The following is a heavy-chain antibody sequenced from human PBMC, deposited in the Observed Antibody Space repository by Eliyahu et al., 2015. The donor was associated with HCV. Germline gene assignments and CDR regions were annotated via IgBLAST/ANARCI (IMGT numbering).Heavy chain of an antibody. J-gene: IGHJ4*02. CDR1: GFXLXXXGVG. CDR2: IYWNDDK. D-gene: IGHD3-22*01. CDR3: ARREDFYDSSGYYSPFDY. V-gene: IGHV2-5*01. Sequence: QITLKESGPTLVKPTQTLTLTCTFSGFXLXXXGVGVGWIRQPPGKALEWLALIYWNDDKRYSPSLMSRLTITRDTSKNQVVLTMTNMDPVDTATYYCARREDFYDSSGYYSPFDYWGQGTLVTVSS.